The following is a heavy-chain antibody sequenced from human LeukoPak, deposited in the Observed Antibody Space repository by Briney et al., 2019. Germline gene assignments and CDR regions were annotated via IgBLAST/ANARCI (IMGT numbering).Heavy chain of an antibody. CDR2: IYYSGST. CDR1: GGSFSGYY. CDR3: ARGGGSYKIGAFDI. J-gene: IGHJ3*02. V-gene: IGHV4-59*08. Sequence: SETLSLTCAVYGGSFSGYYWSWIRQPPGKGLEWIGYIYYSGSTNYNPSLKSRVTISVDTSKNQFSLKLSSVTAADTAVYYCARGGGSYKIGAFDIWGQGTMVTVSS. D-gene: IGHD1-26*01.